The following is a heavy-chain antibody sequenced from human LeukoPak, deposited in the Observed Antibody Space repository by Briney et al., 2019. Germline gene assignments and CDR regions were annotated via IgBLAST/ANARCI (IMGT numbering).Heavy chain of an antibody. V-gene: IGHV4-59*11. J-gene: IGHJ4*02. CDR1: GGSIRSHY. CDR3: ASLTGYYEPRFDY. D-gene: IGHD3-9*01. Sequence: SETLSLTCTVSGGSIRSHYWSWIRQPPGKGLEWIGYIYYTGSTNYNPSLKSRITISIDTSKNQFSLNLSSVTAVDTAVYYCASLTGYYEPRFDYWGQGTLVTVSS. CDR2: IYYTGST.